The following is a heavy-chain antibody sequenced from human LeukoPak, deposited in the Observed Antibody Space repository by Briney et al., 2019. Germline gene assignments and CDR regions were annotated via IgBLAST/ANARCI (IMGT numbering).Heavy chain of an antibody. Sequence: PSETLSLTCTVSGGSISSYYWSWIRQPPGKGLEWIGYIYYSGSTNYNPSLKSRVTISVDTSKNQFSLKLNSVTAADTAVYYCARSGNSYYYDSSGYLDYWGQGTLVTVSS. J-gene: IGHJ4*02. CDR2: IYYSGST. CDR1: GGSISSYY. V-gene: IGHV4-59*08. CDR3: ARSGNSYYYDSSGYLDY. D-gene: IGHD3-22*01.